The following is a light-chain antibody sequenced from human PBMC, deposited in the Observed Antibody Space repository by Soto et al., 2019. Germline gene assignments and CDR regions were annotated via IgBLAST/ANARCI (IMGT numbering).Light chain of an antibody. Sequence: IRMTQSPSSLSASTGDRVTITCRASQGISSYLAWYQQKPGKAPKLLIYAASTLQGGVPSRFSGSGSGTDFTITISCLQAEDFATYYCQQYYSYPITFGPGNKVDIK. CDR2: AAS. J-gene: IGKJ3*01. CDR1: QGISSY. V-gene: IGKV1-8*01. CDR3: QQYYSYPIT.